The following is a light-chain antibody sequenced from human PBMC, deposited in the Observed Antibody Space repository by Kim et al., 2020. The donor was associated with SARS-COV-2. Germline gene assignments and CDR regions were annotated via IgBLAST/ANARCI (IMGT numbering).Light chain of an antibody. Sequence: EIVLTQSPGTLSLSPGERATLSCRASQSVSSSYLAWYQHKRGQAPRLLIYGAFSRATGTPDRFSGSGSGTDFTLTISRLEPEDFALYYCQQYGTSPSTFGQGTKVDIK. J-gene: IGKJ2*02. CDR2: GAF. V-gene: IGKV3-20*01. CDR3: QQYGTSPST. CDR1: QSVSSSY.